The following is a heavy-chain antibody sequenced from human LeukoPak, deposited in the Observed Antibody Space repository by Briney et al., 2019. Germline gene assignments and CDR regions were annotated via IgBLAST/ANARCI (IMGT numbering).Heavy chain of an antibody. V-gene: IGHV3-21*01. CDR3: ARVKLSEWIQLWLLEY. CDR1: GFTFRSYS. D-gene: IGHD5-18*01. J-gene: IGHJ4*02. Sequence: GGSLRLSCAASGFTFRSYSMNWVRQAPGKGLEWVSSISSSSSYIYYADSVKGRFTISRDNAKNSLYLQMNSLRAEDTAVYYCARVKLSEWIQLWLLEYWGQGTLVTVSS. CDR2: ISSSSSYI.